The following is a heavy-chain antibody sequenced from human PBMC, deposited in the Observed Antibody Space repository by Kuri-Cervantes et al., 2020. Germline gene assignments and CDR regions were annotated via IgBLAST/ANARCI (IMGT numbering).Heavy chain of an antibody. CDR1: GFTFANYA. V-gene: IGHV3-33*08. D-gene: IGHD5-24*01. J-gene: IGHJ3*02. CDR3: ASLLFLSLSRDGYNSFGDAFDI. CDR2: IWYDGSNK. Sequence: GESLKISCAASGFTFANYAMSWARQAPGKGLEWVAVIWYDGSNKYYADSVKGRFTISRDNSKNTLYLQMNSLRAEDTAVYYCASLLFLSLSRDGYNSFGDAFDIWGQGTMVTVSS.